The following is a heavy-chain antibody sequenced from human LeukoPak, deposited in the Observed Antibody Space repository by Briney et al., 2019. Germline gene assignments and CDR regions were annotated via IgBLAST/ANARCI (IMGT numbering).Heavy chain of an antibody. CDR2: IYHSGST. CDR1: GGSISSSNW. CDR3: ATLGYSSGWYFDY. J-gene: IGHJ4*02. D-gene: IGHD6-19*01. V-gene: IGHV4-4*02. Sequence: SETLSLTCAVSGGSISSSNWWSWVRQPPGKGLEWIGEIYHSGSTNYNPSLKSRVTISVDKSKNQFSLKLSSVTAADTAVYYCATLGYSSGWYFDYWGQGTLVTVSS.